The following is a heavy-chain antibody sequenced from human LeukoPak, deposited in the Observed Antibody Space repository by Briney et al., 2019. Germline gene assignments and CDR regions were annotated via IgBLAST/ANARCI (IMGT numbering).Heavy chain of an antibody. CDR3: AHSDAYYDSSGYSSFYFDY. V-gene: IGHV2-5*02. D-gene: IGHD3-22*01. CDR2: IYWDDDK. Sequence: SGPTLVNPTQTLTLTCTFSGFSLSTSGVGVGWIRQPPGKALEWLALIYWDDDKRYSPSLKSRLTITKDTSKNQVVLTMTNMDPVDTATYYCAHSDAYYDSSGYSSFYFDYWGQGTLVTVSS. CDR1: GFSLSTSGVG. J-gene: IGHJ4*02.